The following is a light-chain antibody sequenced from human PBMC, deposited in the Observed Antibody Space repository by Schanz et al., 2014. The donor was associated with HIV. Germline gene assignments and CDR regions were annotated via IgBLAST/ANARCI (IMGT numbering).Light chain of an antibody. CDR1: SSNIGAGYD. J-gene: IGLJ2*01. Sequence: QSVLTQPPSLSGAPGQRVSLSCNGSSSNIGAGYDVHWYQQFPGTAPKLLIFDDDSRPSGVPDRFSGSKSGTSASLAITGLQAEDEADYFCQSYDRGLNAVVFGGGTKLTVL. V-gene: IGLV1-40*01. CDR3: QSYDRGLNAVV. CDR2: DDD.